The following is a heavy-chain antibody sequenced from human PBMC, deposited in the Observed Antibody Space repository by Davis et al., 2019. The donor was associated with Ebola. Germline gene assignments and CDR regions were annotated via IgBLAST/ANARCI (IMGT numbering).Heavy chain of an antibody. D-gene: IGHD6-19*01. Sequence: GGSLRLSCAASGFTFDDYAMHWVRQAPGKGLEWVSGISWNSGSIGYADSVKGRFTISRDNAQNSLYLQMNSLRAEDTAVYYCARVKKTVAGGDYWGQGTLVTVSS. CDR1: GFTFDDYA. CDR3: ARVKKTVAGGDY. CDR2: ISWNSGSI. J-gene: IGHJ4*02. V-gene: IGHV3-9*01.